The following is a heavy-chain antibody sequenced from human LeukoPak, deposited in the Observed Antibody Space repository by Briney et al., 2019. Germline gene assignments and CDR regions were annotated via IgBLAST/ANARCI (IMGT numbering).Heavy chain of an antibody. D-gene: IGHD6-19*01. Sequence: GASVKVSCKASGYAFTSYAMHWVRQAPGQRLEWLGWINVGNVNAKYSQKFRGRVPITRATSASPASMELSRLRSEDTAVYYCARFLYSSGFDYWGQGTLVTVSS. CDR1: GYAFTSYA. V-gene: IGHV1-3*01. CDR2: INVGNVNA. CDR3: ARFLYSSGFDY. J-gene: IGHJ4*02.